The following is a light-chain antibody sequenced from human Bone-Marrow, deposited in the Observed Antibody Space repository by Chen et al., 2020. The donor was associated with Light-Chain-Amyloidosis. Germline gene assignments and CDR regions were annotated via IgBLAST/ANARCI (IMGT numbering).Light chain of an antibody. CDR2: RNT. CDR3: QSADSSDTYEVI. Sequence: SYELTQPPSVSVSPGQTARITCSGDDLPTKYAYWYQQKPGPAPVLVILRNTVRPSGISERFSGSGSGTTATLTISGVQAGDEADYHCQSADSSDTYEVIFGGGTKLTVL. J-gene: IGLJ2*01. V-gene: IGLV3-25*03. CDR1: DLPTKY.